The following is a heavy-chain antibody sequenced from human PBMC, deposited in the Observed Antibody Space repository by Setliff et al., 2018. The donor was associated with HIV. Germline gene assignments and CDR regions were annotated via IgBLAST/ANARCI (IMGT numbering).Heavy chain of an antibody. Sequence: SETLSLTCSVSGGSITSGGHYWSWIRHLPGKGLEWIGYIHYTGSNFYNPSLTDRLTLSVDTSDNQFSLKLTSVTAADTAVYYCARGGNSGAAWFDSWGQGTLVTAPQ. CDR2: IHYTGSN. CDR3: ARGGNSGAAWFDS. J-gene: IGHJ5*01. V-gene: IGHV4-31*02. CDR1: GGSITSGGHY. D-gene: IGHD5-12*01.